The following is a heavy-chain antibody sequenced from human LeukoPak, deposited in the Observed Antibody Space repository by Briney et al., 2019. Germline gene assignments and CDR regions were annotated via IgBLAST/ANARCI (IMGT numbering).Heavy chain of an antibody. Sequence: ASVKVSCKASGGTFSSYAISWVRQAPGQGLEWMGGIIPIFGTANYAQKFQGRVTITAHESTSTAYMELSSLRSEDTAVYYCARGYGKFLRKSYGLDVWGQGTTVTVSS. J-gene: IGHJ6*02. CDR3: ARGYGKFLRKSYGLDV. CDR1: GGTFSSYA. V-gene: IGHV1-69*13. CDR2: IIPIFGTA. D-gene: IGHD1-14*01.